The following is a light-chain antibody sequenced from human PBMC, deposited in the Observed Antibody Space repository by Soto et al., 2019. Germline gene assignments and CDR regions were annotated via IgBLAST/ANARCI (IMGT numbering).Light chain of an antibody. J-gene: IGKJ1*01. CDR2: KAS. V-gene: IGKV1-5*03. Sequence: DIQMTQSPSTLSASVGDRVTITCRASQSISSWLAWYQQKPGKAPKLLIYKASSLESGVPSRFRGSGSGTEFTLTISSLQPDDFATYYCQQYNSYRRTFGQGTKLEIK. CDR3: QQYNSYRRT. CDR1: QSISSW.